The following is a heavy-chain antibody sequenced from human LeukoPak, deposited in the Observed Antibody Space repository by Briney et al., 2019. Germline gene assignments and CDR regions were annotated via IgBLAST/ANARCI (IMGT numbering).Heavy chain of an antibody. J-gene: IGHJ4*01. V-gene: IGHV1-46*01. CDR1: GYTFSIYN. CDR3: GREGVAGTGLDY. D-gene: IGHD6-13*01. Sequence: ASVKVSCKASGYTFSIYNMHWVRQAPGQGLEWMGIINPSGGTSYAQKLQGRITMTRDTSTSTPYMELSRLKSEDTAVYYCGREGVAGTGLDYWGQGTLVTVSS. CDR2: INPSGGT.